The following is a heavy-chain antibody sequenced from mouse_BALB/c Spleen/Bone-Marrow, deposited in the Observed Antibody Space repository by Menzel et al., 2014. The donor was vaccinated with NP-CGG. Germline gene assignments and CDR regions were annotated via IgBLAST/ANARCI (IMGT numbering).Heavy chain of an antibody. D-gene: IGHD1-1*01. Sequence: EVQLQQSGGDLVKPGGSLKLSCAASGFTFSTYGMSWVRQTPDKRLEWVATISSGGGYTYYPDTVKGRFTISRDNAKNTLYLQMSSLKSEDTAMYYCARHRQLTTANWGQGTLVTVSA. CDR2: ISSGGGYT. J-gene: IGHJ3*01. CDR1: GFTFSTYG. V-gene: IGHV5-6*01. CDR3: ARHRQLTTAN.